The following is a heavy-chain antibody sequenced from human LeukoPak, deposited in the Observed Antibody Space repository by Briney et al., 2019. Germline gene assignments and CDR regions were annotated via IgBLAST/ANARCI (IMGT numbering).Heavy chain of an antibody. V-gene: IGHV1-69*13. CDR3: ARDSNPIVVVPAAHYYYGMDV. CDR2: IIPIFGTA. J-gene: IGHJ6*02. D-gene: IGHD2-2*01. CDR1: GGTFSSYA. Sequence: SVKVSCKASGGTFSSYAISWVRQAPGQGLEWMGGIIPIFGTANYAQKFQGRATITADESTSTAYMELSSLRSEDTAVYYCARDSNPIVVVPAAHYYYGMDVWGQGTTVTVSS.